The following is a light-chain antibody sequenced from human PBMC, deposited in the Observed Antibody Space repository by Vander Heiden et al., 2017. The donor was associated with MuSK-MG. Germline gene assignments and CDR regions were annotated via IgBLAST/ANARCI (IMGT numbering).Light chain of an antibody. CDR3: QLDNSYPHT. J-gene: IGKJ2*01. V-gene: IGKV1-5*03. CDR1: QSISYW. Sequence: DIQITDSPSTLSASVGDRVTITCRASQSISYWLAWYQQKPGKAPKLLIYKASSLESGVPSRFSGSGSGTEFTLTISSLQPDDFATYYCQLDNSYPHTFGQGTKMEIK. CDR2: KAS.